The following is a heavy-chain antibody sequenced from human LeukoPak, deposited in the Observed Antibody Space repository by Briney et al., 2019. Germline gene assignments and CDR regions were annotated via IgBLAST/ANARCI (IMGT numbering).Heavy chain of an antibody. J-gene: IGHJ5*02. CDR2: ISSSSSYI. CDR3: AGYYYDSSGPTAWFDP. CDR1: GFTFSSHS. D-gene: IGHD3-22*01. V-gene: IGHV3-21*01. Sequence: GGSLRLSCAASGFTFSSHSMNWVRQAPGKGLEWVSSISSSSSYIYYADSVKGRFTISRDNAKNSLYLQMNSLRAEDTAVYYCAGYYYDSSGPTAWFDPWGQGTLVTVSS.